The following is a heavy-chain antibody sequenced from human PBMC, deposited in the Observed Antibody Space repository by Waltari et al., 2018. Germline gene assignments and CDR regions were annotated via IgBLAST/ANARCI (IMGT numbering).Heavy chain of an antibody. Sequence: QVQLVQSGAEVKKPGASVKVSCKASGYTFTSYAMHWVRQAPGQRLEWMGWINPNRGGTNYAQKFQGRVTMTRDTSISTAYMELSRLRSDDTAVYYCARERDGYNPDAFDIWGQGTMVTVSS. CDR2: INPNRGGT. J-gene: IGHJ3*02. CDR3: ARERDGYNPDAFDI. CDR1: GYTFTSYA. V-gene: IGHV1-2*02. D-gene: IGHD5-12*01.